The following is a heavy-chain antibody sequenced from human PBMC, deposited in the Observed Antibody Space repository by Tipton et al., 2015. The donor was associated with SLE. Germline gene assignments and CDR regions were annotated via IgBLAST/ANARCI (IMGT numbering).Heavy chain of an antibody. V-gene: IGHV4-34*01. Sequence: TLSLTCAVYGGSFSGYYWSWIRQPPGKGLEWIGDINHSGSTNYNPSLKSRVTISVDTSKNQFSLRLSSVTAADTAVYYCARAPGLERSYYYYYYMDVWGKGTTVTVS. D-gene: IGHD1-1*01. CDR2: INHSGST. CDR3: ARAPGLERSYYYYYYMDV. J-gene: IGHJ6*03. CDR1: GGSFSGYY.